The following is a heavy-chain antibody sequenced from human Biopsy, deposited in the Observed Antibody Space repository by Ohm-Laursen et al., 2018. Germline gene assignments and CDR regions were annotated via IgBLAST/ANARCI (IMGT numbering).Heavy chain of an antibody. D-gene: IGHD3-22*01. V-gene: IGHV4-59*01. CDR2: VYYTGST. J-gene: IGHJ2*01. CDR3: ARDRGYYSDRTVPGYFDL. Sequence: ETLSLTCTVSGDSISTYYWSWIRQPPGKGLQWIGCVYYTGSTDYNPSLQSRVTISVDTSKNHFSLRLRSVTPADTAIYYCARDRGYYSDRTVPGYFDLWGRGTLVTVSS. CDR1: GDSISTYY.